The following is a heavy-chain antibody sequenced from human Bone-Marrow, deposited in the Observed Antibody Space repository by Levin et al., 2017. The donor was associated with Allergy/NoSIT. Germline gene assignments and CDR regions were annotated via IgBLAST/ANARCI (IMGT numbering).Heavy chain of an antibody. J-gene: IGHJ4*02. V-gene: IGHV4-39*01. Sequence: SETLSLTCTVSGGSISSSSYYWGWIRQPPGTGLEWIGIIYYSESTYYNPSLKSRVTISVDTSKNQFSLKLSSVTAADTAVYYCARLEYIVVVPTAMGGYFDYWGQGTLVTVSS. CDR3: ARLEYIVVVPTAMGGYFDY. CDR2: IYYSEST. D-gene: IGHD2-2*01. CDR1: GGSISSSSYY.